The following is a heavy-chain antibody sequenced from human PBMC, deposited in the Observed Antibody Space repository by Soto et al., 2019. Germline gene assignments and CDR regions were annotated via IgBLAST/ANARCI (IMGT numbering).Heavy chain of an antibody. Sequence: DVKLLESGGGLVHPGGSLRLSCATSGFTFGNYGINWVRQAPGKGLEWVAGISGGGGNTYYVDSVRGRFIISREPLKKTVFLEMKSLRAEDTAVYYCAKGFIVVVTVLRPDDAFDVWGQGKLVSVYS. CDR1: GFTFGNYG. CDR2: ISGGGGNT. V-gene: IGHV3-23*01. J-gene: IGHJ3*01. D-gene: IGHD2-21*02. CDR3: AKGFIVVVTVLRPDDAFDV.